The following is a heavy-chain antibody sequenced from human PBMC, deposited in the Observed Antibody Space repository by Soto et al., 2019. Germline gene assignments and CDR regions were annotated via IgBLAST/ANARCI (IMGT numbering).Heavy chain of an antibody. CDR3: AGTPQLMITFRLGGPEVFDY. D-gene: IGHD3-16*01. Sequence: SETLSLTCTVSGGSISSSSYYWGWIRQPPGKGLEWIGSIHYSGSTYYNPSLKSRVTISVDTSKNQLSLKLSSVTAADTAVYYCAGTPQLMITFRLGGPEVFDYWGQGTLVTVSS. CDR1: GGSISSSSYY. CDR2: IHYSGST. V-gene: IGHV4-39*01. J-gene: IGHJ4*02.